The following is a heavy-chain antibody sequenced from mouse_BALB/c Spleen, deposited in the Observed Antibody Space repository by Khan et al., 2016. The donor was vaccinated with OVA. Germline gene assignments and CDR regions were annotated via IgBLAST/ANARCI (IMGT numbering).Heavy chain of an antibody. CDR3: AREASNWDFAVAY. J-gene: IGHJ3*01. Sequence: VQLQQSGPELVKPGASVKMSCKASGYTFTNYVIHWVKQKPGQGLEWIGYINPDNDGTRFNENFKDKATLTSDKSSSTAYMELSSLTSEDSAVYYCAREASNWDFAVAYWGQGTLVTVSA. V-gene: IGHV1S136*01. D-gene: IGHD4-1*01. CDR2: INPDNDGT. CDR1: GYTFTNYV.